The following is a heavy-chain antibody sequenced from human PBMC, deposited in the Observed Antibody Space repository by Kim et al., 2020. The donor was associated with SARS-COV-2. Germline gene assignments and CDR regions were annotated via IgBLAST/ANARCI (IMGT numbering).Heavy chain of an antibody. V-gene: IGHV3-15*01. D-gene: IGHD1-1*01. CDR3: TTPRIPGKDDYYGMDV. Sequence: GGSLRLSCAASGFTFSNAWMSWVRQAPGKGLEWVGRIKSKTDGGTTDYAAPVKGRFTISRDDSKNTLYLQMNSLKTEDTAVYYCTTPRIPGKDDYYGMDVWGQGTTVTVSS. CDR2: IKSKTDGGTT. J-gene: IGHJ6*02. CDR1: GFTFSNAW.